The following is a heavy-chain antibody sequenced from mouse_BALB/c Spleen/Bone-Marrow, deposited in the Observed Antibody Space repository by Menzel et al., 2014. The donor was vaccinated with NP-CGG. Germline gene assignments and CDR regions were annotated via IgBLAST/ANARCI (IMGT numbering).Heavy chain of an antibody. CDR2: IYPGNGDT. V-gene: IGHV1-12*01. CDR3: ARGDGYDSYYFDY. J-gene: IGHJ2*01. CDR1: GYTFTSYN. D-gene: IGHD2-2*01. Sequence: LVESGASVKMSCKASGYTFTSYNMHWVKQTPGQGLEWIGAIYPGNGDTSYNQKFKGKATLTADKSSSTAYMQLSSLTSEDSAAYYCARGDGYDSYYFDYWGQGTTLTVSS.